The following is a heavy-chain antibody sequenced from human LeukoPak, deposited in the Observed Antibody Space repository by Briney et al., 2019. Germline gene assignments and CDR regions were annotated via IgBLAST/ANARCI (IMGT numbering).Heavy chain of an antibody. CDR3: ARAGGRGGTYGGNLQRDFDY. D-gene: IGHD4-23*01. Sequence: GASVKVSCKASGYTFTSYYMHWVRQAPGQGLEWMGIINPSGGSTSYAQKFQGRVTMTRDTSTSTVYMELSSLRSEDTAVYYCARAGGRGGTYGGNLQRDFDYWGQGTLVTVSS. V-gene: IGHV1-46*01. CDR2: INPSGGST. CDR1: GYTFTSYY. J-gene: IGHJ4*02.